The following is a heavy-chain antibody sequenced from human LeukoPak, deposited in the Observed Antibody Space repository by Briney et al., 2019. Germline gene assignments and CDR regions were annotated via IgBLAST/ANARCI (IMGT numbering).Heavy chain of an antibody. Sequence: PSETLSLTCAVYGGSFSGYYWSWIRQPPGKGLEWIASVHFNGQTYSNPSLSGRVTMSIDTSKNQFSLKLTSLTAADTAVYYCATLPTGFPNWFDPWGQGTLVTVSS. CDR2: VHFNGQT. CDR1: GGSFSGYY. J-gene: IGHJ5*02. CDR3: ATLPTGFPNWFDP. V-gene: IGHV4-59*04. D-gene: IGHD2-15*01.